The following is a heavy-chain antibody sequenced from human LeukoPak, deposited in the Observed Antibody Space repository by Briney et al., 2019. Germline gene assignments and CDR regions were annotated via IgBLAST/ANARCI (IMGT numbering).Heavy chain of an antibody. CDR2: INPSGSSA. J-gene: IGHJ5*02. V-gene: IGHV1-46*01. Sequence: ASVKVSCKASGYSFTSYYMHWVRQAPGQGLEWMGFINPSGSSAAYAQKFQGRLTMTRDMFTSTDYMELTSLTSDDAAVYYCARDNSVGETAWWFDPWGQGTLVTVSS. CDR3: ARDNSVGETAWWFDP. CDR1: GYSFTSYY. D-gene: IGHD1-26*01.